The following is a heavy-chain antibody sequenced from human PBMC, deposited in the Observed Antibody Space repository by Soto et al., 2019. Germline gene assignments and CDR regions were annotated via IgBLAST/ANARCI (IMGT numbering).Heavy chain of an antibody. D-gene: IGHD2-15*01. V-gene: IGHV3-23*01. CDR3: AKRRGAGGHFDY. Sequence: VASGFTFSSYALGWVRQGPGKGLEWVAVVSIGGSTHYADSVRGRFTISRDNSKNTLSLQMNSLTAEDTAVYFCAKRRGAGGHFDYWGQGALVTVSS. J-gene: IGHJ4*02. CDR1: GFTFSSYA. CDR2: VSIGGST.